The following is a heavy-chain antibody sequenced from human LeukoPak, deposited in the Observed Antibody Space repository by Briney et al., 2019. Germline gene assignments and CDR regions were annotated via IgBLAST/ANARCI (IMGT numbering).Heavy chain of an antibody. J-gene: IGHJ4*02. Sequence: SETLSLTCTVSGGSISSYYWSWIRQPPGKGLEWIGYIYYSGSTNYNPSLKSRVTKSVDTSKNQFSLKLSSVTAADTAVYYCARGGDYYDSSGSFDYWGQGTLVTVSS. CDR1: GGSISSYY. V-gene: IGHV4-59*01. CDR2: IYYSGST. D-gene: IGHD3-22*01. CDR3: ARGGDYYDSSGSFDY.